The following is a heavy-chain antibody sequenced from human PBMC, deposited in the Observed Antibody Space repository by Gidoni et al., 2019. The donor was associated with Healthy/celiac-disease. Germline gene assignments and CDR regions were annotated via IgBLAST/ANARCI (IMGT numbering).Heavy chain of an antibody. Sequence: QLQLQESGSGLVTPSQTLSLTCAVSGGSISSGGYSWSWIRQPPGKGLEWIGYIYHSGSTYYNPSLKSRVTISVDRSKNQFSLKLSSVTAADTAVYYCARAISRIAAAAEWFDPWGQGTLVTVSS. CDR3: ARAISRIAAAAEWFDP. D-gene: IGHD6-13*01. CDR1: GGSISSGGYS. V-gene: IGHV4-30-2*01. CDR2: IYHSGST. J-gene: IGHJ5*02.